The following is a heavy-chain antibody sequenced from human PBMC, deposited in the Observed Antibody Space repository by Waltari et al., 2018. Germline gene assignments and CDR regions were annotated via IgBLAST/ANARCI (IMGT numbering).Heavy chain of an antibody. D-gene: IGHD6-6*01. CDR1: GYTFTGYY. Sequence: QVQLVQSGAEVKKPGASVKVSCKASGYTFTGYYMHWVRQAPGQGLEGMGWINPNSGGTNNAQKFQGRVTMTRDTSISTAYMELSRLRSDDTAVYYCAREQQLVLWFDPWGQGTLVTVSS. J-gene: IGHJ5*02. CDR2: INPNSGGT. CDR3: AREQQLVLWFDP. V-gene: IGHV1-2*02.